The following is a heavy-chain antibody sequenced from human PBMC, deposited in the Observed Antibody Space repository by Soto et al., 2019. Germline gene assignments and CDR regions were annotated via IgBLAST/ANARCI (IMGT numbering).Heavy chain of an antibody. CDR3: ARSPRDSSGYYFRYFDY. J-gene: IGHJ4*02. V-gene: IGHV4-59*08. Sequence: SETLSLTCTVSGDSISSYYWSWIRQPPGKGLEWIGYIYYSGSTYYNPSLKSRVTISVDTSKNQFSLKLSSVTAADTAVYYCARSPRDSSGYYFRYFDYWGQGTLVTVSS. D-gene: IGHD3-22*01. CDR2: IYYSGST. CDR1: GDSISSYY.